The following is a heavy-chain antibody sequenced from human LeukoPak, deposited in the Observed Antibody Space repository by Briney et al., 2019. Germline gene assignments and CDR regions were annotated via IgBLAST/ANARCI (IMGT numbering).Heavy chain of an antibody. Sequence: GGSLRLSCAASGFTFSSYAMHWVRQAPGKGLGWVAVISYDGGNKYYADSVKGRFTISRDNPKNTLYLQMNSLRAEDTAVYYCAREVTDAFDIWGQGTMVTVSS. CDR1: GFTFSSYA. CDR2: ISYDGGNK. V-gene: IGHV3-30-3*01. J-gene: IGHJ3*02. CDR3: AREVTDAFDI.